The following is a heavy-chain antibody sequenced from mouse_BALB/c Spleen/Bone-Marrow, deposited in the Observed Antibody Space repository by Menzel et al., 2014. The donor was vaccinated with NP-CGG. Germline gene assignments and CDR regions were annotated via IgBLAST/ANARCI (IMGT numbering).Heavy chain of an antibody. D-gene: IGHD3-3*01. V-gene: IGHV5-17*02. J-gene: IGHJ2*01. CDR1: GFTFSSFG. CDR3: TRSRGNWDGFDY. CDR2: ISSGSRTV. Sequence: EVMLVESGGGLVQPGGSRKLSCAASGFTFSSFGMHWVRQAPEKGLEWVAYISSGSRTVFYADTVKGRFTISRDNPKNTLFLQMTSLRSEDTAMYYCTRSRGNWDGFDYWGQGTTHTVSS.